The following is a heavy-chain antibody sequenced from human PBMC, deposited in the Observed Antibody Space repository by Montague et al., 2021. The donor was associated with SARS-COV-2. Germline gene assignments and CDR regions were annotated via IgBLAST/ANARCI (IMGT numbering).Heavy chain of an antibody. CDR3: ARGDRTGWQTDY. CDR2: INTAGDT. J-gene: IGHJ4*02. V-gene: IGHV3-13*04. D-gene: IGHD6-19*01. CDR1: GFTFSSYD. Sequence: SLRLSCAASGFTFSSYDMHWFRPATGKGLECVSIINTAGDTYYPCSVKGRFTISRDNAKNSLYLQMNSLRAGDTAVYYCARGDRTGWQTDYWGQGTLVTVSS.